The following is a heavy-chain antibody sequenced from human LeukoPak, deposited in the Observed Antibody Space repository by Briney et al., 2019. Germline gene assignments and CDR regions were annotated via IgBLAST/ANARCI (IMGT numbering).Heavy chain of an antibody. Sequence: GGSLRLSCAASGFIFSSDDMHWVRQAPGKGLDWVAVISNDGSKKYYADSVKGRFTISRDNSKNTLSLQVSSLRTEDTAVYYCAKDRYNYAFEYSDSWGQGTLVTVSS. CDR3: AKDRYNYAFEYSDS. V-gene: IGHV3-30*18. J-gene: IGHJ4*02. D-gene: IGHD5-18*01. CDR2: ISNDGSKK. CDR1: GFIFSSDD.